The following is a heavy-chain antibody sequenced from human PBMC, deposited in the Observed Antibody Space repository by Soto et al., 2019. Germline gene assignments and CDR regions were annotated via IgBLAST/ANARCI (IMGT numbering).Heavy chain of an antibody. CDR1: GDTFSSYT. CDR3: AAGGHGAFYI. CDR2: IIPILDIA. V-gene: IGHV1-69*02. D-gene: IGHD6-25*01. J-gene: IGHJ3*02. Sequence: QFQLVQSGAEVKKPGSSVKVSCKASGDTFSSYTISWVRQAPGQGRVWMGRIIPILDIANYAQKFQGRVTITADKSTSTAYMEQSSLRSEETAVYYRAAGGHGAFYIWGQGTMVTVSS.